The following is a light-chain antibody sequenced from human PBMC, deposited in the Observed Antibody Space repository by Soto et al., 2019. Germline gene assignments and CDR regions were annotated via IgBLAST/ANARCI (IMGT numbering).Light chain of an antibody. V-gene: IGLV2-11*01. CDR3: CSYAGSYTHV. J-gene: IGLJ1*01. CDR2: DVS. CDR1: SSDVGGYNY. Sequence: QSALTQPRSVSGSPGQSVTISCTGTSSDVGGYNYVSWYQQHPGKAPKLMIYDVSKRPSGVPDRVSGSKSGNTASLTISGLQAEVEADYYCCSYAGSYTHVFGTGTKLTVL.